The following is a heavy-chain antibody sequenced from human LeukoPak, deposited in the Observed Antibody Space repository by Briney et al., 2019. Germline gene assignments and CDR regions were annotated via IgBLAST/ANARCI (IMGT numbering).Heavy chain of an antibody. CDR1: GGSISSSSYY. V-gene: IGHV4-39*07. CDR3: ARGTNYGGNFDY. D-gene: IGHD4-23*01. Sequence: SETLSLTCTVSGGSISSSSYYWGWIRQPPGKGLEWIGSIYYSGSTYYNPSLKSRGTISVDTSKNQFSLKLSSVTAADTAVYYCARGTNYGGNFDYWGQGTLVTVSS. CDR2: IYYSGST. J-gene: IGHJ4*02.